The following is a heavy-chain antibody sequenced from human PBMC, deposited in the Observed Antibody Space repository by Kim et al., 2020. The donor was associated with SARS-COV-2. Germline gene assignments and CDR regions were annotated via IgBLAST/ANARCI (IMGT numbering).Heavy chain of an antibody. V-gene: IGHV4-59*01. J-gene: IGHJ3*02. Sequence: LKSGVTISVDTSKNQFSLKLSSVTAADTAVYYCARETRNSSWYNGDAFDIWGQGTMVTVSS. D-gene: IGHD6-13*01. CDR3: ARETRNSSWYNGDAFDI.